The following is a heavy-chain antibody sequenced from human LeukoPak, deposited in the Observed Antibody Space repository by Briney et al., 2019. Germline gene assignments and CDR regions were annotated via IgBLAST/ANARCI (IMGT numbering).Heavy chain of an antibody. Sequence: GGSLRLSCAASGFTFSSYAMSWVRQAPGKGLEWVSAISGSDGSTYYADSVKGRFTISRDNSKNTLYLQMNSLRAEDTAVYYCAKDLGSGTRNWFDPWGQGTLVTVSS. J-gene: IGHJ5*02. CDR3: AKDLGSGTRNWFDP. D-gene: IGHD3-10*02. CDR2: ISGSDGST. CDR1: GFTFSSYA. V-gene: IGHV3-23*01.